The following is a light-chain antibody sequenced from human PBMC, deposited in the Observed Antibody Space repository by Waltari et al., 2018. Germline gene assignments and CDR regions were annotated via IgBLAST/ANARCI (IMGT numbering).Light chain of an antibody. Sequence: QSALTQPASVSGSPGQSITISCTGTSSDIGSYYYVSWYQQHPGKVPKLLIYDVTKRPSGVSSRFSGSTSGNTASLTISVLQTEDEADYFCSSFTSSGAPHVVFGGGTKVTVL. V-gene: IGLV2-14*03. CDR2: DVT. CDR3: SSFTSSGAPHVV. CDR1: SSDIGSYYY. J-gene: IGLJ2*01.